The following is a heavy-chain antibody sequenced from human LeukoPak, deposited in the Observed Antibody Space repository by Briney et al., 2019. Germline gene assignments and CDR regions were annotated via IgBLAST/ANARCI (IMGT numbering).Heavy chain of an antibody. CDR1: GFTFRGFA. CDR3: AKFDYGDYRPSYVDY. J-gene: IGHJ4*02. D-gene: IGHD4-17*01. CDR2: ISGSGGAT. Sequence: GGSLRLSCAASGFTFRGFAMSWVRQAPGKGLEWVSGISGSGGATYYADSVKGRFTISRDNSKNTLYLQMNSLRAEDTAVYYCAKFDYGDYRPSYVDYWGQGTLVTVSS. V-gene: IGHV3-23*01.